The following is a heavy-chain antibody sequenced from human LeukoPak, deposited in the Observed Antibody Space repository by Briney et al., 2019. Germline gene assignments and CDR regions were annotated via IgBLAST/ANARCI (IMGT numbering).Heavy chain of an antibody. D-gene: IGHD6-13*01. V-gene: IGHV3-13*01. CDR3: ARGDYSSSWYGGLTYYYCGMDV. CDR1: GFTFSSYD. Sequence: GGSLRLSCAASGFTFSSYDMHWVRQATGKGLEWVSAIGTAGDTYYPGSVKGRFTISRENAKNSLYLQMNSLRAGDTAVYYCARGDYSSSWYGGLTYYYCGMDVWGQGTTVTVSS. CDR2: IGTAGDT. J-gene: IGHJ6*02.